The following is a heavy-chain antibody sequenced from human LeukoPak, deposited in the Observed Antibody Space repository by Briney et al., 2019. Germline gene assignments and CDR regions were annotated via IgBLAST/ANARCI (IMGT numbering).Heavy chain of an antibody. Sequence: ASVKVSCKASGYTFTSYGISWVRQAPGQGLEWMGWISAYNGNTNYAQKLQGRVTMTTDTSTSTAYMELRSLRSDDTAVYYCARDLSRWELLQNQAFDNWGQGTMVTVSS. V-gene: IGHV1-18*01. CDR1: GYTFTSYG. D-gene: IGHD1-26*01. CDR3: ARDLSRWELLQNQAFDN. CDR2: ISAYNGNT. J-gene: IGHJ3*02.